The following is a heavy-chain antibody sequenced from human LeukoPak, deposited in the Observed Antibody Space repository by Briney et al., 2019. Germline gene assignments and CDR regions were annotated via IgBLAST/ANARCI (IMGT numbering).Heavy chain of an antibody. CDR2: IRSKANSYAT. D-gene: IGHD6-6*01. Sequence: GGSLRLSCAASGFTFSGSAMHWVRQAPGKGLEWVGRIRSKANSYATAYAASVKGRFTSSRYDSKNTAYLQMNSLKTEDTAVYYCTRHAQLGAARAFDCWGQGTLVTVSS. CDR1: GFTFSGSA. CDR3: TRHAQLGAARAFDC. V-gene: IGHV3-73*01. J-gene: IGHJ4*02.